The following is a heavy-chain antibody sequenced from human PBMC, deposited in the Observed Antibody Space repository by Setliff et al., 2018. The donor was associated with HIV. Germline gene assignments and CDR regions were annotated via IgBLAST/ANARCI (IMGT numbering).Heavy chain of an antibody. D-gene: IGHD3-10*01. J-gene: IGHJ4*02. CDR3: ATELGHY. V-gene: IGHV3-48*01. CDR1: GFTFSTYS. CDR2: IGGDSRII. Sequence: GGSLRLSCAASGFTFSTYSMNWVRQAPGKGLEWVSYIGGDSRIINYADSVKGRFTISRDNADNSLYLQMNSLRAEYTAVYYCATELGHYWGQGTLVTASS.